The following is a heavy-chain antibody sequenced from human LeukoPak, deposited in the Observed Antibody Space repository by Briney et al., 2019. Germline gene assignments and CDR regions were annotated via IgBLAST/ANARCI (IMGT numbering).Heavy chain of an antibody. CDR3: ARAHYYDSSGLDF. V-gene: IGHV3-48*04. Sequence: GGSLRLSCAASGFTFSSYGMTWVRQAPGKGLEWVSYISSSSSTIYYADSLKGRFTISRDNAKNSLYLQMNSLRAEDTAVYYCARAHYYDSSGLDFWGQGTLVTVSS. J-gene: IGHJ4*02. CDR1: GFTFSSYG. CDR2: ISSSSSTI. D-gene: IGHD3-22*01.